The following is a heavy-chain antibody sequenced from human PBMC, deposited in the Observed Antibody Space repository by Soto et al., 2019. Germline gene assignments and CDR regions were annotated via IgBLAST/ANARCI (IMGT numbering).Heavy chain of an antibody. CDR1: GFIFSDYT. CDR3: TTSPVAYGFDV. CDR2: IRRKAYGGTT. D-gene: IGHD5-12*01. Sequence: GGSLRLSCIASGFIFSDYTVTWFRQDPGKGLEWVGFIRRKAYGGTTEYAASVRGRFTISRDDSKSVAYLQMNSLKTEDTGVYYCTTSPVAYGFDVWGQGTTVTVSS. V-gene: IGHV3-49*03. J-gene: IGHJ6*02.